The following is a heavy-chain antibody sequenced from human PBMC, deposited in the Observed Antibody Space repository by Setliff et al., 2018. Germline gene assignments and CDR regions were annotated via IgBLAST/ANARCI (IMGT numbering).Heavy chain of an antibody. J-gene: IGHJ3*02. V-gene: IGHV1-18*01. CDR2: ISSYNGKT. Sequence: ASVQVSCKASGYIFTSYGISWVRQAPGQGREWMGWISSYNGKTNYAQKLQGRVTMTTDTSTSTAYMELRSQRSDDTAVYYWARDLDYQYYYETSGRDAFDIWGLGTMVTVSS. D-gene: IGHD3-22*01. CDR3: ARDLDYQYYYETSGRDAFDI. CDR1: GYIFTSYG.